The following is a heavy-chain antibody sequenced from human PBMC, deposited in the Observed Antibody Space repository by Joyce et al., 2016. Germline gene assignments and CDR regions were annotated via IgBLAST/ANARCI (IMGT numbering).Heavy chain of an antibody. V-gene: IGHV3-23*01. Sequence: EVQLLESGGGLVQPGGSLRLSCTTSGFTFSSYAMSWVRQAPGRGLEGVAAIGGSGVSTHYPDSLKGRFTISKDHSKNTLNLQMNSLRIEDTAVYYCAVPHSDRSCSGGSCYSPFDSWGQGVPVTVSS. D-gene: IGHD2-15*01. CDR1: GFTFSSYA. J-gene: IGHJ4*02. CDR3: AVPHSDRSCSGGSCYSPFDS. CDR2: IGGSGVST.